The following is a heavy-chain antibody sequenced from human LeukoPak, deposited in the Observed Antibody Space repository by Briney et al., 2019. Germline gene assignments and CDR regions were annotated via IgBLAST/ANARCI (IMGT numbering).Heavy chain of an antibody. CDR2: ISGSGGTT. D-gene: IGHD2-21*02. V-gene: IGHV3-23*01. Sequence: PGGSLRLSCAASGFTFSSYAMSWVRQAPGKGLEWVSAISGSGGTTYYADSVKGRFTISRDNSKSTLYLQMNSLRAEDTAIYYCAKDYCGDDCYLYFDYWGQGILVTVSS. CDR1: GFTFSSYA. CDR3: AKDYCGDDCYLYFDY. J-gene: IGHJ4*02.